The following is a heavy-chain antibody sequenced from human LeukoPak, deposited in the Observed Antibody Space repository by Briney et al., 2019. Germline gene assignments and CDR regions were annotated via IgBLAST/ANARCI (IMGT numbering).Heavy chain of an antibody. V-gene: IGHV3-30*03. Sequence: PGGSLRLSCAASGFTFRSYATHWVRQAPGKGLEWVAFISYDGSYKFYANSVKGRFTISRDNSKNTLFLQMNSLRTEDTAVYYCARETDAFDIWGQGTMVTVSS. CDR3: ARETDAFDI. CDR2: ISYDGSYK. CDR1: GFTFRSYA. J-gene: IGHJ3*02.